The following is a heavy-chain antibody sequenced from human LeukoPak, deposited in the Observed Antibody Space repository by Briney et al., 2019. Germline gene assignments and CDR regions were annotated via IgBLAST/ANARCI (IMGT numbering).Heavy chain of an antibody. J-gene: IGHJ6*02. CDR3: ARDGADYYYDSSGYYYYYYGMDV. D-gene: IGHD3-22*01. CDR2: IIPIFGTA. Sequence: SVKVSCKASGGTFSSYAISWVRQAPEQGLEWMGGIIPIFGTANYAQKFQGRVTITADESTSTAYMELSSLRSEDTAVYYCARDGADYYYDSSGYYYYYYGMDVWGQGTTVTVSS. CDR1: GGTFSSYA. V-gene: IGHV1-69*13.